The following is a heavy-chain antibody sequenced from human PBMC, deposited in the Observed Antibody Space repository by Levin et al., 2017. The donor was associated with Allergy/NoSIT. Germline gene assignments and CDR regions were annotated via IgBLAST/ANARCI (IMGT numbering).Heavy chain of an antibody. CDR2: INHSGST. J-gene: IGHJ6*02. V-gene: IGHV4-34*01. CDR1: GGSFSGYY. D-gene: IGHD3-10*01. Sequence: SETLSLTCAVYGGSFSGYYWSWIRQPPGKGLEWIGEINHSGSTNYNPSLKSRVTISVDTSKNQFSLKLSSVTAADTAVYYCARKMIRWGSGSRPEPNYYYYGMDVWGQGTTVTVSS. CDR3: ARKMIRWGSGSRPEPNYYYYGMDV.